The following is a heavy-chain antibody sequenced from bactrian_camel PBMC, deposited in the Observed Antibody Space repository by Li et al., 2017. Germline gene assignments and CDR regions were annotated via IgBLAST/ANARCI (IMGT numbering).Heavy chain of an antibody. D-gene: IGHD3*01. V-gene: IGHV3S31*01. J-gene: IGHJ4*01. CDR1: GFSISSSK. CDR3: AADIAPKDGGVWYGDYTN. CDR2: LSRSGAST. Sequence: VQLVESGGGLVQPGGSLRLSCTASGFSISSSKMSWVRQAPGKESEWVATLSRSGASTWYSTSVKGRFTISQDNSKNTLYLQMNSLKPEDTGMYYCAADIAPKDGGVWYGDYTNWGQGTQVTVS.